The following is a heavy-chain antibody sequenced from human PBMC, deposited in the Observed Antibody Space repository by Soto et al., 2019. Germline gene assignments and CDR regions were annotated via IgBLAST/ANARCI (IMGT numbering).Heavy chain of an antibody. D-gene: IGHD3-10*01. CDR1: GFTFNNYA. CDR3: AKGRGGSGSLTPRVDF. J-gene: IGHJ4*02. Sequence: EVPLLESGGGLVPPGGSLRLSCAASGFTFNNYAMTWVRQAPGKGLEWVSALSGGGDTTSYADSVKGRFTVSRDGSKNTLYLQMSSLRAEDTALYYCAKGRGGSGSLTPRVDFWGQGTLVTVSA. V-gene: IGHV3-23*01. CDR2: LSGGGDTT.